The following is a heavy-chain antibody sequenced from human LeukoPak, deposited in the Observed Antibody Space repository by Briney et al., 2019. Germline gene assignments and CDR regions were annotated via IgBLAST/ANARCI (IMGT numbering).Heavy chain of an antibody. CDR2: IWFDGSNK. CDR1: GFTFSSHG. V-gene: IGHV3-33*06. D-gene: IGHD3-22*01. CDR3: AKSLDSSGYPYYFDY. Sequence: PGGSLRLSCAASGFTFSSHGMHWVRQAPGKGLEWVALIWFDGSNKYYADSVKGRFTVSRDNSKNTLYLQMNSLRAEDTAVYYCAKSLDSSGYPYYFDYWGQGTLVTVS. J-gene: IGHJ4*02.